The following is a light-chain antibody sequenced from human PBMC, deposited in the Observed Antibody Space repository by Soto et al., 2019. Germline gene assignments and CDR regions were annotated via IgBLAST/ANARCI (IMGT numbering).Light chain of an antibody. CDR2: EVS. CDR3: CSYAGIYV. Sequence: QSVLTQPASVSGSPGQSITISCTGTSSDAGSYNLVSWYQQHPGKAPKLMIYEVSKRPSGVSNRFSGSKSGNTASLTISGFQAEDEADYYCCSYAGIYVFGTGTKVTAL. V-gene: IGLV2-23*02. CDR1: SSDAGSYNL. J-gene: IGLJ1*01.